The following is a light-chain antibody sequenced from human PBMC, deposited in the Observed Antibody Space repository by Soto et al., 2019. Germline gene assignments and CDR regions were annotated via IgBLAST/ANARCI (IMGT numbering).Light chain of an antibody. V-gene: IGLV3-21*04. CDR2: YDN. J-gene: IGLJ2*01. CDR3: QVWDSSSDHVV. CDR1: NIGGKS. Sequence: SYELTQPPSVSVAPGKTARFTCGGNNIGGKSVHWYQQKPGQAPVVVIYYDNDRPSGIPERFSGSNSGNTATLTISRVEAGDEADYYCQVWDSSSDHVVFGGGTQLTVL.